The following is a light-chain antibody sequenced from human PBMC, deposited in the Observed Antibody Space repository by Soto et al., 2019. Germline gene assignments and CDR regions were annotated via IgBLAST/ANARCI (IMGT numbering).Light chain of an antibody. CDR1: QSVSSSY. Sequence: EIVLTQFPATLSLSPGERATLSCRASQSVSSSYLAWYQQKPGQAPRLLTYGASSRATGIPDRFSGSGSGTGFTLTISRLEPEDFAVYYCQQYGSLPRTFGQGTKVDIK. CDR3: QQYGSLPRT. V-gene: IGKV3-20*01. CDR2: GAS. J-gene: IGKJ1*01.